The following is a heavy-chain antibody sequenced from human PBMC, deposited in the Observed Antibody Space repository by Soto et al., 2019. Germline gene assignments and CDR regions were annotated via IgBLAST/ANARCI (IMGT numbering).Heavy chain of an antibody. V-gene: IGHV3-33*01. Sequence: PGGSLRLSCAASGFTFSSYGMHWVRQAPGKGLEWVAVIWYDGSNKYYADSVKGRFTISRDNSKNTLYLQMNSLRAEDTAVYYCARGPLRYFDWFLDYWGQGTLVTVSS. CDR1: GFTFSSYG. CDR3: ARGPLRYFDWFLDY. J-gene: IGHJ4*02. D-gene: IGHD3-9*01. CDR2: IWYDGSNK.